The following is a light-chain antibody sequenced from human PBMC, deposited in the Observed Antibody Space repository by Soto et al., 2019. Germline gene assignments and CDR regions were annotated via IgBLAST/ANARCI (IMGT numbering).Light chain of an antibody. Sequence: IQMSQYPYSLSASVGDRVTITCQASQDISNHLNWYQQKPGKAPKLLIYDASNLETGVPSRFSGSGSGTDFSVTISSLQPEDFATYYCQQYYNFPITFGQGTRLEIK. J-gene: IGKJ5*01. V-gene: IGKV1-33*01. CDR2: DAS. CDR1: QDISNH. CDR3: QQYYNFPIT.